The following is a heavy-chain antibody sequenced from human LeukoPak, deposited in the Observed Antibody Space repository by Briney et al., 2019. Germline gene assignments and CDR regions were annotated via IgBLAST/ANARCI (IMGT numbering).Heavy chain of an antibody. V-gene: IGHV3-9*01. CDR3: AKDTGVSSSWYTFDY. D-gene: IGHD6-13*01. Sequence: GRSLRLSCAASGFTFDEYAMHWVRQAPGKGLEWVSGISWNSGSIGYADSVKGRFTISRDNAKNSLYLQMNSLRAEDTALYYCAKDTGVSSSWYTFDYWGQGTLVTVSS. J-gene: IGHJ4*02. CDR2: ISWNSGSI. CDR1: GFTFDEYA.